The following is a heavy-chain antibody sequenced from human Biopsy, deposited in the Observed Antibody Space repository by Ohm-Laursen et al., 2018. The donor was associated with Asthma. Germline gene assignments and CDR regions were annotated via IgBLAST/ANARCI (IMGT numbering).Heavy chain of an antibody. J-gene: IGHJ6*02. CDR1: VYTFNSAG. V-gene: IGHV1-18*01. CDR2: ISVYNGNT. CDR3: ARAVDYSHYYGIDV. Sequence: ASVKVSCKTSVYTFNSAGITCVRQAPGQGLEWMGWISVYNGNTKVAQKLQDRVTMITDTSTSTAYMELRSLRSDDTAVYFCARAVDYSHYYGIDVWGQGTTVTVS. D-gene: IGHD3-10*01.